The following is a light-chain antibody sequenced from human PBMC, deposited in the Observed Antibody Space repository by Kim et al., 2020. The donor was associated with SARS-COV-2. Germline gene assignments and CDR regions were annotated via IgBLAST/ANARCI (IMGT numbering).Light chain of an antibody. CDR1: QDINNY. J-gene: IGKJ2*01. CDR2: DAS. Sequence: DIQMTQSPSSLSTSVGDRVTITCQASQDINNYVNWFQHKAGKAPKLLIYDASILKAGVPSRFSGSGSGTDSTFTISRVQPGDIATYYCQLYDSLPRTFGQGTKLEN. V-gene: IGKV1-33*01. CDR3: QLYDSLPRT.